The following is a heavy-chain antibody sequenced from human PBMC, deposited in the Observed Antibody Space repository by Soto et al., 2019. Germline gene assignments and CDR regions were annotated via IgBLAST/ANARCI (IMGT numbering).Heavy chain of an antibody. V-gene: IGHV3-48*02. D-gene: IGHD1-7*01. CDR1: GFTFSSYS. Sequence: EVQLVESGGGLVKPGGSLRLSCAASGFTFSSYSMNWVRQAPGKGLEWVSYISSSSSTIYYADSVKGRFTISRDNAKNSLYLQMNSLRDEDTAVYYCARLELRGYYYYYGMDVWGQGTTVTVSS. CDR2: ISSSSSTI. J-gene: IGHJ6*02. CDR3: ARLELRGYYYYYGMDV.